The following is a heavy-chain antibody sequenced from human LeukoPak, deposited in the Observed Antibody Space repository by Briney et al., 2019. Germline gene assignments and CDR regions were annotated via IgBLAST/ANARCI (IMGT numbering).Heavy chain of an antibody. V-gene: IGHV5-51*01. CDR3: ARPYSSGYSLEYNDDFDI. Sequence: WGSPQIFLWGAGCSFTSYCIGWVRRMPGEGVGGRVIIYSCDCDTRYSASFQGQVTISADKSISTAYLQWSSLKDSDTAMYYCARPYSSGYSLEYNDDFDIWGQGTMVTVSS. CDR1: GCSFTSYC. CDR2: IYSCDCDT. D-gene: IGHD3-22*01. J-gene: IGHJ3*02.